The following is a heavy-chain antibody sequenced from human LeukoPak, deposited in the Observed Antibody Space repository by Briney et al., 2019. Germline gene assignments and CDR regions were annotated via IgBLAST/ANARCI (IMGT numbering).Heavy chain of an antibody. J-gene: IGHJ3*02. Sequence: NASETLSLTCAVYGGSFSGYYWSWIRQPPGKGLEWIGEINHSGSTNYNPSLKSRVTISVDTSKNQFSLKLSSVTAADTAVYYCARGWGSLNTAVVIPRYAFDIWGQGTMVTVSS. CDR1: GGSFSGYY. CDR3: ARGWGSLNTAVVIPRYAFDI. CDR2: INHSGST. V-gene: IGHV4-34*01. D-gene: IGHD5-18*01.